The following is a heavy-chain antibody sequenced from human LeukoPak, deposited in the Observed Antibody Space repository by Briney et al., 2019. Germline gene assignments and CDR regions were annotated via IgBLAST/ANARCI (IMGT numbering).Heavy chain of an antibody. D-gene: IGHD3-10*01. CDR3: ARLHYYGSGSYEYYGMDV. J-gene: IGHJ6*04. Sequence: ASVKVSCKASGYTFTSYGISWVRQAPGQGLEWMGWISAYNGNTNYAQKLQGRVTMTTDTSTSTAYMELRSLRSDDTAVYYCARLHYYGSGSYEYYGMDVRGKGTTVTVSS. CDR1: GYTFTSYG. V-gene: IGHV1-18*04. CDR2: ISAYNGNT.